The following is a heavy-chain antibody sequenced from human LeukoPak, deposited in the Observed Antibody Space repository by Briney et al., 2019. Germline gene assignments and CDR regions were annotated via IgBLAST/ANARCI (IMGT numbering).Heavy chain of an antibody. CDR3: ARGTYYYDSSGYYLAEYFQH. V-gene: IGHV4-34*01. Sequence: SETLSLTRALYGGSFRGYYWSWIRQPPGKGLEWIGSIYYSGSTYYNPSLKSRVTISVDTSKNQFSLKLSSVTAADTAVYYCARGTYYYDSSGYYLAEYFQHWGQGTLVTVSS. CDR1: GGSFRGYY. D-gene: IGHD3-22*01. CDR2: IYYSGST. J-gene: IGHJ1*01.